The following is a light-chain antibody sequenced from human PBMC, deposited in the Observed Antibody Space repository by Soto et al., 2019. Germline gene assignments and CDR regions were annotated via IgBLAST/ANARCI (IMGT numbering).Light chain of an antibody. CDR3: CSYAGTYWV. CDR2: DVR. CDR1: SSDVGAYNY. J-gene: IGLJ3*02. V-gene: IGLV2-11*01. Sequence: QSVLTQPRSVSGSPGQSVTISCTGVSSDVGAYNYVSWYQQHPGEAPKLMIYDVRYRPSGVPDRFSGSKSGNTASLTISGLQTEDEADYYCCSYAGTYWVFGGGTKLTVL.